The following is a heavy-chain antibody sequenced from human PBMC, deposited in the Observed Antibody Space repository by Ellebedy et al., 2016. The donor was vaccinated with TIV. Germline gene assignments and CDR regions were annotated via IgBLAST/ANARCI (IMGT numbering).Heavy chain of an antibody. V-gene: IGHV4-39*01. D-gene: IGHD6-19*01. Sequence: MPSETLSLTCTVSGGSISSSSNYWGWIRQPPGKGLEWIGSIYYSGSTYYNPSLKSRVTITVDTSKNQFSLKLSSVTAADTAVYYCAKQGHSSGWYVGEYYFDYWGQGTLVTVSS. J-gene: IGHJ4*02. CDR2: IYYSGST. CDR1: GGSISSSSNY. CDR3: AKQGHSSGWYVGEYYFDY.